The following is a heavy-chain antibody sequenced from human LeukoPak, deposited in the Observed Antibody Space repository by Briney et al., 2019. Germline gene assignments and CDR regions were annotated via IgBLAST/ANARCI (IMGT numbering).Heavy chain of an antibody. J-gene: IGHJ3*02. CDR3: ARRFSGVNYGAYGM. V-gene: IGHV3-30*03. CDR2: ISYDGSNK. D-gene: IGHD1-7*01. Sequence: PGGSLRLSCAASGFTFSSFGMHWVRQAPGKGLEWVAVISYDGSNKYYADFVKGRFTISRDNSKNTLYLQMGSLRPEDMAVYYCARRFSGVNYGAYGMWGQGTMVTVSS. CDR1: GFTFSSFG.